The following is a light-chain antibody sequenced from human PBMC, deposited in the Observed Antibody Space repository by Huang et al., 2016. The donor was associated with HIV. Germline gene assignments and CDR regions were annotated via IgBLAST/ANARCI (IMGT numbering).Light chain of an antibody. Sequence: ELVMTQSPATLSVSSGGRATLSCRASQSVSSNLAWYQQNPGQSPRLLIYGASTRATGIPARFIGSGSGTEFTLTISSLQSEDFAVYYCQQYNNWPRTFGQGTKVEIK. CDR2: GAS. CDR3: QQYNNWPRT. V-gene: IGKV3-15*01. J-gene: IGKJ1*01. CDR1: QSVSSN.